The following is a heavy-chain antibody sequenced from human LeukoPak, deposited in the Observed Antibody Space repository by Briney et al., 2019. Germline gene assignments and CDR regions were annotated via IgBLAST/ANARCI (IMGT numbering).Heavy chain of an antibody. Sequence: SETLSLTCTVSGGSISSYYWSWIRQPPGKGLEWIGYIYYSGSTNYNPSLKSRVTISVDTSKNQFSLKLSSVTAADTAVYYCARVKRGSPAFDIWGQGTMVTVSS. CDR3: ARVKRGSPAFDI. CDR2: IYYSGST. V-gene: IGHV4-59*01. J-gene: IGHJ3*02. D-gene: IGHD5-12*01. CDR1: GGSISSYY.